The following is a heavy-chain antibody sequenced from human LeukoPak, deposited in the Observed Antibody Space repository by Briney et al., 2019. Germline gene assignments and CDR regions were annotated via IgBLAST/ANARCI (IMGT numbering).Heavy chain of an antibody. D-gene: IGHD3-22*01. Sequence: GGSLRLSCAASGFTFDDYGMSWVRQAPGKGLELVSGIYWNGGSTGYADSVKGRFTISRDNAKNSLYLQMNSLRAEDTALYYCARDRDSSGYSNDAFDIWGQGTMVTVSS. V-gene: IGHV3-20*04. CDR3: ARDRDSSGYSNDAFDI. CDR2: IYWNGGST. J-gene: IGHJ3*02. CDR1: GFTFDDYG.